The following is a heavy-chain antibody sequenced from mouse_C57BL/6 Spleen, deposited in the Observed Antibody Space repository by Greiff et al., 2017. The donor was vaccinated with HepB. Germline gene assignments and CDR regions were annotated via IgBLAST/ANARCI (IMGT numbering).Heavy chain of an antibody. CDR3: ARSGYYYGSSYLYFDY. V-gene: IGHV1-4*01. Sequence: QVQLQQSGAELARPGASVKMSCKASGYTFTSYTMHWVKQRPGQGLEWIGYINPSSGYTKYNQKFKDKATLTADKSSSTAYMQLSSLTSEDSAVYYCARSGYYYGSSYLYFDYWGQGTTLTVSS. D-gene: IGHD1-1*01. CDR1: GYTFTSYT. J-gene: IGHJ2*01. CDR2: INPSSGYT.